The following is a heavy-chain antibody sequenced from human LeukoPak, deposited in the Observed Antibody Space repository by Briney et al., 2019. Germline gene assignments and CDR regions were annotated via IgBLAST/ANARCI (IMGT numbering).Heavy chain of an antibody. CDR2: INYSGST. CDR1: GGSISSYY. D-gene: IGHD3-22*01. Sequence: SETLSLTCTASGGSISSYYWSWIRQPPGKGLEWIGYINYSGSTNYNPSLKSRVTISVDTSKNQFSLKLSSVTAADTAVYYCARGSSGYLSYFDYWGQGTLVTVSS. CDR3: ARGSSGYLSYFDY. V-gene: IGHV4-59*01. J-gene: IGHJ4*02.